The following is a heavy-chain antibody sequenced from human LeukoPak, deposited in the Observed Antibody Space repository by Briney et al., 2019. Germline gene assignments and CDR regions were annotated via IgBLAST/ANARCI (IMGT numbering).Heavy chain of an antibody. Sequence: PGGSLRLSCAASGFTFSGYAMSWVRQAPGKGLEWVSGISGSDGSTDYADSVKGRFTISRDNSKNTLYLQMNSLRAEDTAVYYCARDSSSWFYYFDYWGQGTLVTVSS. J-gene: IGHJ4*02. CDR2: ISGSDGST. D-gene: IGHD6-13*01. CDR1: GFTFSGYA. CDR3: ARDSSSWFYYFDY. V-gene: IGHV3-23*01.